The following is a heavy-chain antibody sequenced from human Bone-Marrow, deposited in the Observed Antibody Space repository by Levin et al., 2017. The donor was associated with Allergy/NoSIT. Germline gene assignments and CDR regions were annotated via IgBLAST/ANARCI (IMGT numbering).Heavy chain of an antibody. CDR3: ARMSYYGPGSYYRGWFDP. D-gene: IGHD3-10*01. Sequence: ESGPTLVKPTQTLTLTCTFSGFSLTTSGMCVSWIRQPPGKALEWLALISWDDDKYYSTSLKTRLTISKDTSKNQVVLTMSNMDPVDTGTYYCARMSYYGPGSYYRGWFDPWGQGTLVTVSS. J-gene: IGHJ5*02. CDR1: GFSLTTSGMC. CDR2: ISWDDDK. V-gene: IGHV2-70*01.